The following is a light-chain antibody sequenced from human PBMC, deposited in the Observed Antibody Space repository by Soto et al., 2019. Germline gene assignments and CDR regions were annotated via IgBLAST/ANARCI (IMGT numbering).Light chain of an antibody. CDR1: HSVRTTY. Sequence: EIVLTQSPGTLSLSPGERATLSCRASHSVRTTYLAWYQQKPGQAPRLLIYGASSRATGIPDRFSGSGSGTDFTLTISRLEPEDFAVYFCQQSSSSPYTFGQGTKLEIK. J-gene: IGKJ2*01. CDR2: GAS. V-gene: IGKV3-20*01. CDR3: QQSSSSPYT.